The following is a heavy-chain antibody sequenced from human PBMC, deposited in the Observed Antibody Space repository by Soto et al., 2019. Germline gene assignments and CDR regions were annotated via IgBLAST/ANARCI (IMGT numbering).Heavy chain of an antibody. CDR3: AGPPYCSGGSCYSYYYYYMDV. CDR2: ISGSGGST. D-gene: IGHD2-15*01. J-gene: IGHJ6*03. CDR1: GFTFSSYA. Sequence: EVQLLESGGGLVQPGGSLRLSCAASGFTFSSYAMSWVRQAPGKGLEWVSAISGSGGSTYYADSVKGRFTISRDNSKNTLYLQMNSLRAEDTAVYYCAGPPYCSGGSCYSYYYYYMDVWGKGTTVTVSS. V-gene: IGHV3-23*01.